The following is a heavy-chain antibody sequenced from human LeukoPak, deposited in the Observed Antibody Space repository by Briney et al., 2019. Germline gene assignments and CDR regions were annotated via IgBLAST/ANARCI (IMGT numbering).Heavy chain of an antibody. Sequence: SETLSLTCTVSGGSISSSSYYWGWIRQHPGKGLEWIGYIYYSGSTYYNPSLKSRVTISVDTSKNQFSLKLSSVTAADTAVYYCARVGIAAAGRLTNWFDPWGQGTLVTVSS. CDR1: GGSISSSSYY. D-gene: IGHD6-13*01. CDR3: ARVGIAAAGRLTNWFDP. CDR2: IYYSGST. V-gene: IGHV4-31*03. J-gene: IGHJ5*02.